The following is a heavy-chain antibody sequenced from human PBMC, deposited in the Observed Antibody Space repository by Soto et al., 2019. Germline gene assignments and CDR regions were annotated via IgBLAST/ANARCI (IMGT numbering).Heavy chain of an antibody. J-gene: IGHJ6*03. Sequence: QVQLQQWGAGLLKPSETLSLTCAVYGGSFSGYYWSWIRQPPGKGLEWIGEINHSGSTKYNPSLKSRVTISVDTSKNQFSLKLSSVTAADTAVYYCAIAIVPAANPYYYYYMDVWGKGTTVTVSS. V-gene: IGHV4-34*01. CDR1: GGSFSGYY. CDR3: AIAIVPAANPYYYYYMDV. CDR2: INHSGST. D-gene: IGHD2-2*01.